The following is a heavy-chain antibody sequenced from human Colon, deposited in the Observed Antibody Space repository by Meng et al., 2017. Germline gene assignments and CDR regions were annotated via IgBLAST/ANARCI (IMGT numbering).Heavy chain of an antibody. D-gene: IGHD1-1*01. CDR2: IYWDDDK. V-gene: IGHV2-5*02. Sequence: KASGPPLATPTQSLTATCTFSGFSLSNRGVGVGWIRQPPGKALEWLAVIYWDDDKRYSPSLKTRVTITKDTSKNQVVLTMTNMDPVDTATYYCARKGALEPLDYWGQGTLVTVSS. J-gene: IGHJ4*02. CDR3: ARKGALEPLDY. CDR1: GFSLSNRGVG.